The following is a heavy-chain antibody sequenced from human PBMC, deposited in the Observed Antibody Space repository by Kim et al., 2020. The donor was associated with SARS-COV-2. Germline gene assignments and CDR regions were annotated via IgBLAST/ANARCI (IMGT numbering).Heavy chain of an antibody. CDR2: IRSKFLGWAT. D-gene: IGHD3-10*01. Sequence: GGSLRLSCSASGFIFDDYAVSWYRQAPGKGLEWVGFIRSKFLGWATEYAVSVKGRFTISRDDSKGIAYLQMNSLKVEDTAVYYCQIGEPTLFFDYWGQGTLVTVSS. V-gene: IGHV3-49*03. CDR1: GFIFDDYA. J-gene: IGHJ4*02. CDR3: QIGEPTLFFDY.